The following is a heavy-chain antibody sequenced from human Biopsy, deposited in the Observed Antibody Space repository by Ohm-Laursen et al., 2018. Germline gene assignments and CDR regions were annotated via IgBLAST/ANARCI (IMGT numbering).Heavy chain of an antibody. D-gene: IGHD2-15*01. CDR1: GFTFSSHA. Sequence: LSCAASGFTFSSHAMSWVRQAPGKGLECIGNIHHSGSTNYNPSLKSRLTISVDTSKNQFSLKLSSVTAADTAVYYCARMDCSGGSCHYYSYGMDVWGQGTTVTVSS. CDR2: IHHSGST. CDR3: ARMDCSGGSCHYYSYGMDV. V-gene: IGHV4-4*09. J-gene: IGHJ6*02.